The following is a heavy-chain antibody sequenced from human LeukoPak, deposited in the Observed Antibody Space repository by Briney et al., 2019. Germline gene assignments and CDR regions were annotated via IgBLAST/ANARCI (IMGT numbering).Heavy chain of an antibody. Sequence: SETLSLTCTVSGASISSYYWTWIRQPAGKGPEWIGRIHTSGSTNYNPSLKSRVNMSVDTSKTQFSLTLNSVTAADTAVYYCARVTDPRYNWFDPWGQGTLVTVSS. CDR1: GASISSYY. V-gene: IGHV4-4*07. D-gene: IGHD2-21*02. CDR2: IHTSGST. J-gene: IGHJ5*02. CDR3: ARVTDPRYNWFDP.